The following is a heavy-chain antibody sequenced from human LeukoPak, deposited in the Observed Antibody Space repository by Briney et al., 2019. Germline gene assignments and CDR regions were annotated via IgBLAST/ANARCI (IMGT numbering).Heavy chain of an antibody. V-gene: IGHV4-30-2*01. Sequence: SETLSPTCAVSGGSISSGGYSWSWIRQPPGKGLEWIGYIYHSGSTYYNPSLKSRVTISVDRSKNQFSLKLSSVTAADTAVYYCARTVVVAATFDYWGQGTLVTVSS. CDR3: ARTVVVAATFDY. CDR1: GGSISSGGYS. D-gene: IGHD2-15*01. CDR2: IYHSGST. J-gene: IGHJ4*02.